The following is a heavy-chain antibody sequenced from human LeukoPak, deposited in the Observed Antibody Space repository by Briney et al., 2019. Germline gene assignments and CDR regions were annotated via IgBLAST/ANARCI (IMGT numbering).Heavy chain of an antibody. J-gene: IGHJ1*01. D-gene: IGHD3-22*01. V-gene: IGHV3-74*01. CDR1: GFTLSSYW. Sequence: SGGSLRLSCAASGFTLSSYWMHWVRQAPGKGLVWVSRIKSDGRTNYAHSVKGRFTISRDNAKNTVSLQMNSLRAEDTGVYYCARAPSEIGGYYPEYFRHWGQGTLVIVSS. CDR2: IKSDGRT. CDR3: ARAPSEIGGYYPEYFRH.